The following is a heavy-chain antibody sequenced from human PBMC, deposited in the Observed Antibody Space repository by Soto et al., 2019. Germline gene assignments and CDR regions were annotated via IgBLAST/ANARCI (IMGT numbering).Heavy chain of an antibody. V-gene: IGHV1-46*01. CDR1: GYTFTSYY. CDR3: AREGGYYGSGTYWGRAFDV. D-gene: IGHD3-10*01. CDR2: INPSDDSI. J-gene: IGHJ3*01. Sequence: QEQLVQSGAEEKKPGASVMVSCKAPGYTFTSYYMHWVRQAPGQGLEWMGLINPSDDSINYAQMFQGRVTMTRDTSMNTVYMELSSLRSEDTAVYYCAREGGYYGSGTYWGRAFDVCGQGTMVTVSS.